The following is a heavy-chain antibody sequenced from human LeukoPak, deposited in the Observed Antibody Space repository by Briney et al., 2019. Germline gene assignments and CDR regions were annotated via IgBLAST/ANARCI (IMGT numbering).Heavy chain of an antibody. J-gene: IGHJ6*02. V-gene: IGHV3-7*01. CDR3: ATYINWVAGDV. D-gene: IGHD7-27*01. CDR1: GFIFSESW. CDR2: INHEGGGI. Sequence: QSGGSLRLSCAASGFIFSESWMMWVRPVPGQGLEWVAHINHEGGGIQYVDSVKGRFTISRDNAKGSVYLQMNSLRAEDTAIYHCATYINWVAGDVWGQGTTVIVSS.